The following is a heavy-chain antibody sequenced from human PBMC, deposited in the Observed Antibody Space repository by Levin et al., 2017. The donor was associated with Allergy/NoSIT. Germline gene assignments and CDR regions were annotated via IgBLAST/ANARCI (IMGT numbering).Heavy chain of an antibody. J-gene: IGHJ2*01. CDR3: ASRTEMILSYWYFDL. CDR2: ISSSGSTI. V-gene: IGHV3-11*01. D-gene: IGHD2-8*02. CDR1: GFTFSDYY. Sequence: AGGSLRLSCAASGFTFSDYYMSWIRQAPGKGLEWVSYISSSGSTIYYADSVKGRFTISRDNAKNSLYLQMNSLRAEDTAVYYCASRTEMILSYWYFDLWGRGTLVTVSS.